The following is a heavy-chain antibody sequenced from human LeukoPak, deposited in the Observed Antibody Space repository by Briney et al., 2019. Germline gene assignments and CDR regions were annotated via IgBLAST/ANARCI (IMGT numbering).Heavy chain of an antibody. J-gene: IGHJ4*02. CDR2: ISYDGSNK. CDR1: GFTFSSYA. V-gene: IGHV3-30-3*01. CDR3: ARDASGWSVY. Sequence: GGSLRLSCAASGFTFSSYAMHWIRQAPGKGLEWVAVISYDGSNKYYADSVKGRFTISRDNSKNTLYLQMNSPRAEDTAVYYCARDASGWSVYWGQGTLVTVSS. D-gene: IGHD6-19*01.